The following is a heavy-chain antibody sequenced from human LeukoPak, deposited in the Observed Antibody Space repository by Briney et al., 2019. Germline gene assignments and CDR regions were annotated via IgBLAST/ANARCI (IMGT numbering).Heavy chain of an antibody. J-gene: IGHJ4*02. CDR1: GFTVSSYA. V-gene: IGHV3-30*01. CDR2: ISYDGSNK. D-gene: IGHD3-22*01. CDR3: ARDVSPPVITTVDY. Sequence: GGSLRLSCAASGFTVSSYAMHWVRQAPGKGLEWVGVISYDGSNKYYADSVKGRFTISRDSSKKTLYLQMNNLRAEDTALYYCARDVSPPVITTVDYWGQGTLVTVSS.